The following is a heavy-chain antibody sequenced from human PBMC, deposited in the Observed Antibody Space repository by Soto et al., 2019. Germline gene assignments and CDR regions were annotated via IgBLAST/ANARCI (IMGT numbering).Heavy chain of an antibody. J-gene: IGHJ3*01. CDR1: GFTFSYYW. V-gene: IGHV3-74*01. Sequence: EVQLVESEGGLVQPGGSLRLSCAASGFTFSYYWMHWVRQAPGQGLVWVSRVHIDGSSTTYADSVKGRFTISRDNAKNTVYLQMNSLRAEDTAVYYCARGDKGAFDLWGQGTMVTVSS. CDR3: ARGDKGAFDL. D-gene: IGHD2-21*02. CDR2: VHIDGSST.